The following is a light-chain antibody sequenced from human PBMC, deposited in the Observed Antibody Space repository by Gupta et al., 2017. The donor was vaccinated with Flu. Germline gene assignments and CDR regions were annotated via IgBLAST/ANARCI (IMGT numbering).Light chain of an antibody. J-gene: IGKJ2*01. Sequence: AMGITQSPSPLSASTGDRDTITCRLSQGISSYLDWYQQKPGEAPKLLIYAASTLQSGVPSRFSGSGSGTDFTLTISSLQAEDFATYYCQQDYSSPRTFGQGTKKEIK. CDR1: QGISSY. CDR2: AAS. CDR3: QQDYSSPRT. V-gene: IGKV1-8*01.